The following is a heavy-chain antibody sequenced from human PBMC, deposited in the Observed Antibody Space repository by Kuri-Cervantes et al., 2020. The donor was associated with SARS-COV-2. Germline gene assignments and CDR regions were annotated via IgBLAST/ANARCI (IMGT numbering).Heavy chain of an antibody. CDR3: ARSWLGYYYGMDV. J-gene: IGHJ6*02. CDR2: IYYSGST. V-gene: IGHV4-61*01. D-gene: IGHD3-10*01. CDR1: GDSVSSGTNY. Sequence: GSLRLSCTVSGDSVSSGTNYWNWIRQPPGKGLKWIGHIYYSGSTNYNPSLKSRVTISVDTSKNQFSLKLSSVTAADTAVYYCARSWLGYYYGMDVWGQGTTVTVSS.